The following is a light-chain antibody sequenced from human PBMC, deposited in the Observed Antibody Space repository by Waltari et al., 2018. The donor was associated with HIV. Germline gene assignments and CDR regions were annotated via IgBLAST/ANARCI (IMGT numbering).Light chain of an antibody. V-gene: IGLV1-47*01. J-gene: IGLJ1*01. CDR3: AAWGDSLTSFV. CDR2: RNN. Sequence: QSVLTQQPAASGARGQKVASSCSGSSSNIGSNYVYWYKHLPGPAPKLLTYRNNQRPSGVPDRFSGSKSGTSASLAISGLRSEDEADYYCAAWGDSLTSFVFGTGTKLTVL. CDR1: SSNIGSNY.